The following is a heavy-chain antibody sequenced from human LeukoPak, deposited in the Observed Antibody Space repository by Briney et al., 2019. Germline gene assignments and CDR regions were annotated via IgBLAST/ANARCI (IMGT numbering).Heavy chain of an antibody. D-gene: IGHD3-22*01. CDR2: FDPEDGET. CDR1: GYTLTELS. J-gene: IGHJ4*02. V-gene: IGHV1-24*01. Sequence: GASVKVSCKVSGYTLTELSMHWVRQAPGKGLEWMGGFDPEDGETIYAQKFQGRVTMTEDTSTDIAYMELSSLRSEDTAVYYCATEMGGRYYYDSSGYPYWGQGTLVTVSS. CDR3: ATEMGGRYYYDSSGYPY.